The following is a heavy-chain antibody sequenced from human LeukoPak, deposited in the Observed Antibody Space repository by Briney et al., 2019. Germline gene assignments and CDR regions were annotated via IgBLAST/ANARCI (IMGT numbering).Heavy chain of an antibody. CDR2: IYYSGST. CDR1: GGSISSSSYY. V-gene: IGHV4-39*07. Sequence: RASETLSLTCTVSGGSISSSSYYWGWIRQPPGKGLEWIGSIYYSGSTYYNPSLKSRVTISVDTSKNQFSLKLSSVTAANTAVYYCALYGYKHDGFDIWGQGTMVTVSS. CDR3: ALYGYKHDGFDI. J-gene: IGHJ3*02. D-gene: IGHD5-18*01.